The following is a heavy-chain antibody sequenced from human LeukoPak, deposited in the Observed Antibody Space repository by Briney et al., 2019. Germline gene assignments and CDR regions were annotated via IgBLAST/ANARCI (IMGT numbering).Heavy chain of an antibody. J-gene: IGHJ4*02. Sequence: ASVKVSCKESGYTFTSYYMHWVRQAPGQGLEWMGIINPSGGSTSYAQKFQGRVTMTRDTSTSTVYMELSSLRSEDTAVYYCARDGRKDYYDSSGLLDYWGQGTLVTVSS. CDR2: INPSGGST. CDR3: ARDGRKDYYDSSGLLDY. D-gene: IGHD3-22*01. CDR1: GYTFTSYY. V-gene: IGHV1-46*01.